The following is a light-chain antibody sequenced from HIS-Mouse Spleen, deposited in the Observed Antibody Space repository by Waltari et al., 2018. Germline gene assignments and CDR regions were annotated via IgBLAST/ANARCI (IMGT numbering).Light chain of an antibody. V-gene: IGKV1-39*01. CDR2: AAS. CDR1: QSISSY. Sequence: DIQMTQSPSSLSASVGDRVTLTCRASQSISSYFNWYQQKPGKAPKLLIYAASSLQSGVPSRFSGSGSGTDFTLTISSLQPEDFATYYCQQSYSTLWTFGQGTKVEIK. CDR3: QQSYSTLWT. J-gene: IGKJ1*01.